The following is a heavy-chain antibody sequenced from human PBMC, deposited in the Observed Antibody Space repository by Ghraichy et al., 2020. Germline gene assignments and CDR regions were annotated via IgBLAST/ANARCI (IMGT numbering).Heavy chain of an antibody. V-gene: IGHV4-38-2*02. CDR1: GYSISSGYY. J-gene: IGHJ5*01. Sequence: GALSLTCNVSGYSISSGYYWGWIRQSPVKGLEWVGSIFYGGQTYFNPSLKSRISLSLDTSKNQFSLKVTSVTASDTAIYYCARVIGTFNWFDPWGPGTLVTVSP. CDR2: IFYGGQT. CDR3: ARVIGTFNWFDP. D-gene: IGHD2-21*01.